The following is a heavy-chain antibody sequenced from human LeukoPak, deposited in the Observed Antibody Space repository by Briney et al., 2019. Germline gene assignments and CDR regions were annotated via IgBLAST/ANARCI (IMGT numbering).Heavy chain of an antibody. CDR1: GGSISSGDYY. V-gene: IGHV4-30-4*01. J-gene: IGHJ4*02. Sequence: SETLSLTCTVSGGSISSGDYYWSWIRQPPGKGLEWIGYIYYSGSTYYNPSLKSRVTISVVTSKNQFSLKLSSVTAADTAVYYCVSEGGITMVRGVINYWGQGTLVTVSS. CDR2: IYYSGST. D-gene: IGHD3-10*01. CDR3: VSEGGITMVRGVINY.